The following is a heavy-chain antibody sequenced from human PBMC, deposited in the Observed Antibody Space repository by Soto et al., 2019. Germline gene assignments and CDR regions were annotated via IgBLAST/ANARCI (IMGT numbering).Heavy chain of an antibody. CDR1: GGSMSNGYYY. V-gene: IGHV4-61*01. J-gene: IGHJ6*02. CDR3: ARRRTSYGMDV. Sequence: SETLSLTCTVSGGSMSNGYYYWSWVRQPPGKGLEWIGYIYYSGSTNYNPSLKSRVTISVDTSKNQFSLKLSSVTAADTAVYYCARRRTSYGMDVWGQGTTVTVSS. CDR2: IYYSGST.